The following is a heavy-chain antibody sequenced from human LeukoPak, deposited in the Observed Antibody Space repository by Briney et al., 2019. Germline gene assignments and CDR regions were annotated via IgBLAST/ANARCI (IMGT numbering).Heavy chain of an antibody. CDR1: GGSISSGSYY. V-gene: IGHV4-61*02. J-gene: IGHJ6*03. CDR3: AREYYVDIVATIYTGDYYYYMDV. CDR2: IYTSGST. Sequence: SETLSLTCTVSGGSISSGSYYWSWIRQPAGKGLEWIGRIYTSGSTNYNPSLKSRVTISVDTSKNQFSLKLSSVTAADMAVYYCAREYYVDIVATIYTGDYYYYMDVWGKGTTVTISS. D-gene: IGHD5-12*01.